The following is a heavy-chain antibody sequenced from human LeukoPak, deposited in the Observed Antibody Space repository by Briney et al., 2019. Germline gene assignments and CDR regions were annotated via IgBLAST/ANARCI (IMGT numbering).Heavy chain of an antibody. J-gene: IGHJ3*02. V-gene: IGHV1-3*01. CDR2: INAGNGNT. CDR1: GYTFTSYA. Sequence: ASVKVSCKASGYTFTSYAMHWVRQAPGQRLEWMGWINAGNGNTKYSQEFQGRVTITRDTSASTAYMELSRLRSDDTAVYYCTTWLLWGAFDIWGQGTMVTVSS. D-gene: IGHD3-9*01. CDR3: TTWLLWGAFDI.